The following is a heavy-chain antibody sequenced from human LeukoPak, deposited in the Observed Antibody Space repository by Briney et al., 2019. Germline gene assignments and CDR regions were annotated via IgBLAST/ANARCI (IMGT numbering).Heavy chain of an antibody. CDR1: GGSISSYY. CDR2: IYYSGST. J-gene: IGHJ5*02. V-gene: IGHV4-59*01. CDR3: ARGEGVLPAAEENWFDP. D-gene: IGHD2-2*01. Sequence: SETLSLTCTVSGGSISSYYWSWIRQPPGKGLEWIGYIYYSGSTNYNPSLKSRVTISVDTSKNQFSLKLSSVTAADTAVYYCARGEGVLPAAEENWFDPWGQGTLVTVSS.